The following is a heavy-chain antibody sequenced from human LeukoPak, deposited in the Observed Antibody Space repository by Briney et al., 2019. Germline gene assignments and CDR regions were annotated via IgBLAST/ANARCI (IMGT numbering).Heavy chain of an antibody. V-gene: IGHV3-9*01. CDR2: ISWQSRTR. Sequence: GGSLRLSCVASGFFFDDYGMHWVRQVPGKGLEWVSGISWQSRTRKYADSVKGRFTISRDNAKNSLFLQTNGLRVDDTAVYYCARDSGWFRFDYWGQGTLVTVSS. CDR3: ARDSGWFRFDY. CDR1: GFFFDDYG. D-gene: IGHD6-19*01. J-gene: IGHJ4*02.